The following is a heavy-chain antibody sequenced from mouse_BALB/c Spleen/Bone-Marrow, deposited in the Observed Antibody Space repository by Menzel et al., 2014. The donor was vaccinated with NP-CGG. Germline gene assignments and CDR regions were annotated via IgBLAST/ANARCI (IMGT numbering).Heavy chain of an antibody. Sequence: VKLQESGPGLVQPSQSLSITCTVSGFSLTSYGVHWVRQSPGKGLEWLGVIWSGGSTDYNAAFISRLSISKDNSESQVFFKMNSLQANDTAIYYCARKELGLNWYFDVWGAGTTVTVSS. CDR1: GFSLTSYG. V-gene: IGHV2-2*02. D-gene: IGHD4-1*01. CDR3: ARKELGLNWYFDV. CDR2: IWSGGST. J-gene: IGHJ1*01.